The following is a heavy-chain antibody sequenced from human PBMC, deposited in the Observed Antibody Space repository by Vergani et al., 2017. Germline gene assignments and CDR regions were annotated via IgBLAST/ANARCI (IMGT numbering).Heavy chain of an antibody. D-gene: IGHD3-10*01. CDR2: IIPIFGTA. V-gene: IGHV1-69*01. CDR3: ARGDGSGKYYYYMDV. Sequence: QVQLVQSGAEVKKPGASVKVSCKASGYTFTSYYMHWVRQAPGQGLEWMGGIIPIFGTANYAQKFQGRVTITADESTSTAYMELSSLRSEDTAVYYCARGDGSGKYYYYMDVWGKGTTVTVSS. J-gene: IGHJ6*03. CDR1: GYTFTSYY.